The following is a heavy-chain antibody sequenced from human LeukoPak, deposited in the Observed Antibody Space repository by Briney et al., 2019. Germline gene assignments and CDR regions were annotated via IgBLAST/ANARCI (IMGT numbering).Heavy chain of an antibody. Sequence: GGSLRLSCAVSGFTFSSYTMNWIRQVPGKGLEWVSYSGGSGSPIYYADSVKGRFTISRDNAKNSLYLQMNSLRAEDTAVYYCARDRDYSFDYWGQGTLVTVSS. D-gene: IGHD4-11*01. CDR2: SGGSGSPI. CDR1: GFTFSSYT. V-gene: IGHV3-48*01. J-gene: IGHJ4*02. CDR3: ARDRDYSFDY.